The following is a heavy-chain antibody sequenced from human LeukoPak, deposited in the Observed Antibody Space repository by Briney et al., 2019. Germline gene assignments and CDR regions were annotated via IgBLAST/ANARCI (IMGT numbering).Heavy chain of an antibody. CDR2: IYYSGST. Sequence: SETLSLTCTVSGVSISSHYLSWIRQPPGKGLEWIGNIYYSGSTNYNPSLKCRVNISVETYMKLFSLRVRSVTVADTAVYYCAIQFRAAQDYYYYYYMDVWGKGTTVTVSS. CDR3: AIQFRAAQDYYYYYYMDV. D-gene: IGHD5-24*01. J-gene: IGHJ6*03. CDR1: GVSISSHY. V-gene: IGHV4-59*11.